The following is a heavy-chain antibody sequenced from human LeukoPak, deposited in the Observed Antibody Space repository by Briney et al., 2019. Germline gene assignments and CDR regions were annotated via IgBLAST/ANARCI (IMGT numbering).Heavy chain of an antibody. CDR2: IGTAGDT. D-gene: IGHD6-13*01. J-gene: IGHJ4*02. V-gene: IGHV3-13*01. CDR3: ARGSGIGFDY. CDR1: GFTFSNYD. Sequence: GGSLRLSCAAYGFTFSNYDFHWVRQAAGKGLEWVSSIGTAGDTYYIGSVKGRFTISRENAKNSLYLQMNSLRAGDTAVYYCARGSGIGFDYWGQGTLVTVSS.